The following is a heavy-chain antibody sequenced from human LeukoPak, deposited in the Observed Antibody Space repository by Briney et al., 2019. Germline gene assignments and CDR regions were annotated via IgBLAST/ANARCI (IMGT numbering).Heavy chain of an antibody. CDR1: GFTFSSYE. CDR2: INHSGVT. Sequence: AGGSLRLSCAASGFTFSSYEMNWVRQAPGKGLDWIGEINHSGVTNYNPSLKSRVTISVGTSKNQFSLKVTSVTAADTAVYFCARIWFGLRRLYYFDYWGQGTLVSVSS. CDR3: ARIWFGLRRLYYFDY. D-gene: IGHD3-10*01. V-gene: IGHV4-34*01. J-gene: IGHJ4*02.